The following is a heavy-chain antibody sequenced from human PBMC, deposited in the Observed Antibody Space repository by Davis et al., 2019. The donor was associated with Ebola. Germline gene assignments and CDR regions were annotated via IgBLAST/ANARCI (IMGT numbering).Heavy chain of an antibody. J-gene: IGHJ4*02. CDR2: IYPGDSDT. CDR1: GYSFTNFW. CDR3: ARPSSGYEASFDY. D-gene: IGHD3-22*01. Sequence: GESLKISCQGSGYSFTNFWIAWVRQMPGKGLEWIGIIYPGDSDTRYSPSVQGQVTISADKSINTAYLQWDSLKASDTAMYYCARPSSGYEASFDYWGQGTPVTVSA. V-gene: IGHV5-51*01.